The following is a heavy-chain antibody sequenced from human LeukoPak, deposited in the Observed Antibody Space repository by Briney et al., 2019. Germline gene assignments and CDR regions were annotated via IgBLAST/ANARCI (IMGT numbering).Heavy chain of an antibody. D-gene: IGHD6-19*01. CDR3: ARRIIAVAGTVVYYFDY. V-gene: IGHV4-39*01. CDR2: IYYSGST. CDR1: GGSISSSSSY. J-gene: IGHJ4*02. Sequence: SETLSLTCTVSGGSISSSSSYWGWIRQPPGKGLEWIAGIYYSGSTYYNPSLKSRVTVSVDTSKNQFSLKLSSVTAADTAVYYCARRIIAVAGTVVYYFDYWGRGTLVTVSS.